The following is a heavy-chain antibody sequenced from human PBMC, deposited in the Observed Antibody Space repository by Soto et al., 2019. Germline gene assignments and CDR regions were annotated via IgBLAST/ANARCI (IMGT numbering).Heavy chain of an antibody. J-gene: IGHJ5*01. CDR2: IYHTGST. V-gene: IGHV4-61*01. D-gene: IGHD6-13*01. CDR1: GSSISSGSHY. Sequence: SETLSLTCAVSGSSISSGSHYWSWIRQPPGKGLEWIGYIYHTGSTNYNPSLNSRVTMSVDTSKNQFSLKLNSVTAADTAVYYCTRGGSIAAAVVDSWGQGTLVTVSS. CDR3: TRGGSIAAAVVDS.